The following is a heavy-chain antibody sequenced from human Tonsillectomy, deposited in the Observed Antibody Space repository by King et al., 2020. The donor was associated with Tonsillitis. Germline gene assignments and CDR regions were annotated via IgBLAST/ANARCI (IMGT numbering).Heavy chain of an antibody. D-gene: IGHD2-2*01. CDR3: TRGWGYCSSSSCHYFDY. V-gene: IGHV3-49*04. Sequence: DVQLVESGGGLVQPGRSLRLSCTASGFTFGDYAMSWVRQAPGKGLEWVGVIRSKAYGGTTEYAASVKGRFTISRDDSKSIAYLQMNSLKTEDTAVYYCTRGWGYCSSSSCHYFDYWGQGTLVTVSS. CDR1: GFTFGDYA. CDR2: IRSKAYGGTT. J-gene: IGHJ4*02.